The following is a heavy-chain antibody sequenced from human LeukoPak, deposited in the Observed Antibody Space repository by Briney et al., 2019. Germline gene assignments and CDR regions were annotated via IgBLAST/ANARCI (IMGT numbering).Heavy chain of an antibody. CDR3: ARAPITSSFYFDY. CDR1: GFAFDDHG. V-gene: IGHV3-20*04. D-gene: IGHD2-2*01. J-gene: IGHJ4*02. CDR2: INWNGGST. Sequence: GGSLRLYCTASGFAFDDHGMSWVRQVPGKGLEWVSGINWNGGSTGYADPLRGRFTISRDNAKNSLYLQMDSLRAEDTALYYCARAPITSSFYFDYWGQGTLVTVSS.